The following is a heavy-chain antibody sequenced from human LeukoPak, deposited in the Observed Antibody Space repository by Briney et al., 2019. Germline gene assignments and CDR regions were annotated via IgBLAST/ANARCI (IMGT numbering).Heavy chain of an antibody. CDR2: INPNSGRT. J-gene: IGHJ6*03. CDR3: ARDLGSYDFWSGYHYYYYMDV. CDR1: RYTFTGYY. V-gene: IGHV1-2*02. Sequence: SVKVSCKASRYTFTGYYMHWVRQAPGQGLEWMGWINPNSGRTNYAQKFQGRVTMTRDTSLSTAYMELSRLRSDDTAVYYCARDLGSYDFWSGYHYYYYMDVWGKGTTVTVSS. D-gene: IGHD3-3*01.